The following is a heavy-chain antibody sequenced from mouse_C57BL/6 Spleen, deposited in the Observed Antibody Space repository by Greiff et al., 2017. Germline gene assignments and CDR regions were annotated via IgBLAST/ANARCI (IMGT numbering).Heavy chain of an antibody. Sequence: VQLQQPGAELVRPGSSVKLSCKASGYTFTSYWMHWVKQRPIQGLEWIGNIDPSDSETHYNQKFKDKATLTVDKSSSTAYMQLSSLTSEDSAVYYCAREGDGAWFAYWGQGTLGTVSA. CDR2: IDPSDSET. CDR1: GYTFTSYW. J-gene: IGHJ3*01. V-gene: IGHV1-52*01. CDR3: AREGDGAWFAY.